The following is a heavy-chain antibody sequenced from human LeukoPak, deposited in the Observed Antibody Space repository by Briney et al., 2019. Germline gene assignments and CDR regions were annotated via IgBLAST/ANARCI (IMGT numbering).Heavy chain of an antibody. CDR3: ARAGGPRVAGTRIIDY. J-gene: IGHJ4*02. Sequence: GASVKVSCKVSGYTLTELSMHWVRQAPGQGLEWMGWINPNSGGTNYAQKFQGWVTMTRDTSISTAYMELSRLRSDDTAVYYCARAGGPRVAGTRIIDYWGQGTLVTVSS. CDR1: GYTLTELS. CDR2: INPNSGGT. D-gene: IGHD6-19*01. V-gene: IGHV1-2*04.